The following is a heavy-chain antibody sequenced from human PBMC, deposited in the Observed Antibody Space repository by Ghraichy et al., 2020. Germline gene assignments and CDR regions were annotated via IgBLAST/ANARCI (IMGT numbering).Heavy chain of an antibody. J-gene: IGHJ6*01. V-gene: IGHV4-4*02. CDR3: ARDLVDYYYFGMDV. CDR1: GDSIISTNW. Sequence: LETLSLTCTVSGDSIISTNWWSWVRQPPGKGLEWSGGIYHSGSTDYNPSLKSRITISVDKSKNQFSLKLTSVTAAATAVYYCARDLVDYYYFGMDVWGPGTTVTVSA. CDR2: IYHSGST. D-gene: IGHD3-10*01.